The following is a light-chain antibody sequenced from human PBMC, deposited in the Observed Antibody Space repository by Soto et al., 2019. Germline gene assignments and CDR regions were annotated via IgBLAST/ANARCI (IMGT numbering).Light chain of an antibody. CDR2: AAS. CDR1: QRMSGW. J-gene: IGKJ1*01. Sequence: DIQMTQSPSSLSASLGDTVTITCRASQRMSGWLAWHQQKPGKAPKLLIHAASTLQSGAPSTFSGSGYGTDFALTISSLQPEDIATYYCHQTFANPWTFAHGTKVDIK. V-gene: IGKV1-39*01. CDR3: HQTFANPWT.